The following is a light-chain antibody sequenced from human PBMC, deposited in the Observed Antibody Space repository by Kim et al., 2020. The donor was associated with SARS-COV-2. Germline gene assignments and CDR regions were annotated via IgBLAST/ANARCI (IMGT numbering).Light chain of an antibody. CDR2: AAS. CDR3: QKCDSAPWT. CDR1: QDISNY. V-gene: IGKV1-27*01. J-gene: IGKJ1*01. Sequence: ASVGDRVTITCRARQDISNYLAWFQLKPGKAPKLLIYAASALQPGVPSRFSGSGSGTDFTLTVTSLQPEDVATYYCQKCDSAPWTFGQGTKVDIK.